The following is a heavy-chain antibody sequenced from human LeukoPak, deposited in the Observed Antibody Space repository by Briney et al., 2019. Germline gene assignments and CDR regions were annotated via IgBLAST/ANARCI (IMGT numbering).Heavy chain of an antibody. CDR2: ISASVGST. J-gene: IGHJ3*02. CDR3: AKGRDAFDI. V-gene: IGHV3-23*01. CDR1: GCTFSSYA. Sequence: PGGSVRLSCAASGCTFSSYAISWVRQAPGKGLEWVAAISASVGSTYYADSVKGRFTISRNNCKNTLYLQMNSLGAEDTAVYCCAKGRDAFDIWGQGTMVTVSS.